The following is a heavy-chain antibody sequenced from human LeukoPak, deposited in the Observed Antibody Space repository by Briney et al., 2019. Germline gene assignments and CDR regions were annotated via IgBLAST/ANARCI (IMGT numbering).Heavy chain of an antibody. D-gene: IGHD5-24*01. J-gene: IGHJ4*02. Sequence: ASVKVSCKASGGTFSSYAISWVRQAPGQGLEWMGGIIPIFGTANYAQKFQGRVTITTDESTSTAYMELSSLRAEDTAVYYCAKDLSTRWLQHQNGFGLDYWGQGTLVTVSS. CDR2: IIPIFGTA. CDR1: GGTFSSYA. V-gene: IGHV1-69*05. CDR3: AKDLSTRWLQHQNGFGLDY.